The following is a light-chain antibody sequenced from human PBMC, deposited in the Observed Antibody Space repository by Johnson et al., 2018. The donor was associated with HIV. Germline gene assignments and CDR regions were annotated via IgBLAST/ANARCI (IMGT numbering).Light chain of an antibody. CDR2: DNN. Sequence: QPVLTQPPSVSAAPGQRVTISCSGGIANIGNSYVSWYQQLPGTAPKLLIYDNNKRPSGIPDRFSGSKSGTSATLGITGLQTGDEVDYYFGAWDTSLIAFVFGTGTTVTVL. V-gene: IGLV1-51*01. CDR3: GAWDTSLIAFV. CDR1: IANIGNSY. J-gene: IGLJ1*01.